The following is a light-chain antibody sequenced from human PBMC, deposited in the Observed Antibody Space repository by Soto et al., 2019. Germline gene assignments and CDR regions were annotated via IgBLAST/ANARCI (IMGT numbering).Light chain of an antibody. CDR3: AVRDDSLSGHWV. CDR2: RSD. J-gene: IGLJ3*02. Sequence: QSVLTQPPSASGTPGQRVTISCSGSSSNIGSNYVSWYQHLPGAAPKLLIYRSDQRPSGVPDRFSGSKSGTSASLAISCLRSEDEADYFCAVRDDSLSGHWVFGGGTKVTVL. CDR1: SSNIGSNY. V-gene: IGLV1-47*01.